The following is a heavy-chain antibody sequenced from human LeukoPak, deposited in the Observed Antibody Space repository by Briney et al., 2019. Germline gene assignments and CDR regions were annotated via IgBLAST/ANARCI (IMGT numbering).Heavy chain of an antibody. CDR3: ARAVHYDSSGYYYGGNHDAFDI. V-gene: IGHV1-2*02. CDR1: GYTFTGYY. J-gene: IGHJ3*02. CDR2: INPNSGGT. D-gene: IGHD3-22*01. Sequence: ASVKVSCKASGYTFTGYYMHWVRQAPGQGLEWMGWINPNSGGTNYAQKLQGRVTMTTDTSTSTAYMELRSLRSDDTAVYYCARAVHYDSSGYYYGGNHDAFDIWGQGTMVTVSS.